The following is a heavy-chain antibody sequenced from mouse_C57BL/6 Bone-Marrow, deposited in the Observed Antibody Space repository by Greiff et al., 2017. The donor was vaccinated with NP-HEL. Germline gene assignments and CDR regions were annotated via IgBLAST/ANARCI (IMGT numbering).Heavy chain of an antibody. CDR3: ARWGNYYGSPWFAY. CDR1: GYTFTDYY. J-gene: IGHJ3*01. D-gene: IGHD1-1*01. V-gene: IGHV1-19*01. CDR2: INPYNGGT. Sequence: VQLQQSGPVLVKPGASVKMSCKASGYTFTDYYMNWVKQSHGKSLEWIGVINPYNGGTSYNQKFKDKATLTVDKSSSTAYMELNSLTSEDSAVYYCARWGNYYGSPWFAYWGQGTLVTVSA.